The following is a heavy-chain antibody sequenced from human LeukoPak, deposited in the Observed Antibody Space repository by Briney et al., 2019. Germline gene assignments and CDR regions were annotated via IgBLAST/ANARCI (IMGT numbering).Heavy chain of an antibody. CDR1: GGSVSGYY. CDR2: INQSGNT. CDR3: ARHKTRTRAFDI. V-gene: IGHV4-34*01. D-gene: IGHD1-14*01. Sequence: SETLSLTCAVYGGSVSGYYWSWIRQSPGKGLEWIGEINQSGNTNYNPSLKSRTTMSVDTSKNQFSLKLGSVTAADTAVFYCARHKTRTRAFDIWGQGTMVTVSS. J-gene: IGHJ3*02.